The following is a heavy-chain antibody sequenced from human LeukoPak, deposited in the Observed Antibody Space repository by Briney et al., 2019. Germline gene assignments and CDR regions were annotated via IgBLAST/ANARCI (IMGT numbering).Heavy chain of an antibody. Sequence: GGSLRLSCAAFGFTFSSYAMSWVRQAPGKGLEWVSAISGSGGSTYYADSVKGRFTISRDNSKNTLYLQMNSLGAEDTAVYYCAKTYRDDNRIDYWGQGTLVTVSS. V-gene: IGHV3-23*01. CDR2: ISGSGGST. CDR1: GFTFSSYA. D-gene: IGHD1-1*01. CDR3: AKTYRDDNRIDY. J-gene: IGHJ4*02.